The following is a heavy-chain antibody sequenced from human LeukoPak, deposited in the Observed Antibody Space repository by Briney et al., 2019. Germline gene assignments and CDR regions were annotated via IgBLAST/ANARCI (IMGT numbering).Heavy chain of an antibody. Sequence: GGSLRLSCAASGFTFSSFWMGWVRQAPGKGLEWVASIKYDESEKRYVDSVEGRFTVSRDNGKNSLYLQMNNLRAEDTAVYFCARITTNGYFEYWGQGTLVTVSS. CDR3: ARITTNGYFEY. V-gene: IGHV3-7*01. CDR2: IKYDESEK. CDR1: GFTFSSFW. D-gene: IGHD1-1*01. J-gene: IGHJ4*02.